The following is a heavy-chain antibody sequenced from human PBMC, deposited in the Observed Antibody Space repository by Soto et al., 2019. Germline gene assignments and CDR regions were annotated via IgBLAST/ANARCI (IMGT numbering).Heavy chain of an antibody. D-gene: IGHD3-3*01. CDR1: GGSFSGYY. Sequence: QVQLQQWGAGLLKPSETLSLTCAVYGGSFSGYYWSWIRQPPGKGLEWMGEINHSGSTNYNPSLKSRVTISVDTSKNQFSLMLSSVTAADTAVYYCARTGRYYDFWSGYYPTLVAFDIWGQGTMVTVSS. CDR3: ARTGRYYDFWSGYYPTLVAFDI. V-gene: IGHV4-34*01. CDR2: INHSGST. J-gene: IGHJ3*02.